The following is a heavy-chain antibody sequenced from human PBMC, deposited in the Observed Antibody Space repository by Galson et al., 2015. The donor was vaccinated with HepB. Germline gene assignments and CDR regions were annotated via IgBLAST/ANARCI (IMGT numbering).Heavy chain of an antibody. CDR2: ISSSGSTI. J-gene: IGHJ4*02. V-gene: IGHV3-11*01. CDR1: GYTLSDYY. Sequence: SLKLSCAASGYTLSDYYMSWVRQAPGQGLEWVSYISSSGSTIYYADTVKGRFTISRDNAKNTLYLQMNSLRAEDTAVYYCASPKKISDPTYCCDSSGYGSDYWGQGTLVTVSS. CDR3: ASPKKISDPTYCCDSSGYGSDY. D-gene: IGHD3-22*01.